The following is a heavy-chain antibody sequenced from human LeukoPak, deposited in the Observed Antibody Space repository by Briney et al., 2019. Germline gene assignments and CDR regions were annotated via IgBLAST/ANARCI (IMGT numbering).Heavy chain of an antibody. Sequence: SDPLPHTRAVYGGPFSGYYWSWIRQPPGEGLEWIGELNHSGSTIHNPALQSRVNISVDTSKSQFSLKLSSVTAADTAVYYCARGVKYQLLYLVSPRGAFDIWGQGTMSPSLQ. CDR2: LNHSGST. CDR3: ARGVKYQLLYLVSPRGAFDI. D-gene: IGHD2-2*02. V-gene: IGHV4-34*01. J-gene: IGHJ3*02. CDR1: GGPFSGYY.